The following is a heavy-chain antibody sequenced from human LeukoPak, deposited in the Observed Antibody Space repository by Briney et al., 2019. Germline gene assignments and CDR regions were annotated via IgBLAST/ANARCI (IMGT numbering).Heavy chain of an antibody. CDR1: GGTFSSYT. Sequence: SVKVSCKASGGTFSSYTISWVRQAPGQGLEWMGRIIPILGIANYAQKFQGRVTITTDESTSTAYMELSSLRSEDTAVYYCASSTTVTSRYYYYYYYYMDVWGKGTTVTVSS. V-gene: IGHV1-69*02. CDR3: ASSTTVTSRYYYYYYYYMDV. J-gene: IGHJ6*03. D-gene: IGHD4-17*01. CDR2: IIPILGIA.